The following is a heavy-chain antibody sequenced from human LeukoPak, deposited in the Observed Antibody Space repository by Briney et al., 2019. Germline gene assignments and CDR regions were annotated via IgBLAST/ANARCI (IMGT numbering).Heavy chain of an antibody. CDR2: IYHSGST. V-gene: IGHV4-30-2*01. D-gene: IGHD3-22*01. CDR1: DGSISSGGYS. J-gene: IGHJ3*02. CDR3: ARGIVGYYDSSGYWRSAFDI. Sequence: PSETLSLTCAVSDGSISSGGYSWSWIRQPPGKGLEGIGYIYHSGSTYYNPSLKSRVTISVDRSKNQFSLKLSSVTAADTAVYYCARGIVGYYDSSGYWRSAFDIWGQGTMVTVSS.